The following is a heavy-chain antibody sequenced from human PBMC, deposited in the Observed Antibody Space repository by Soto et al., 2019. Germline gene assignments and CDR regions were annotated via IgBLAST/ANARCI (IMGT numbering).Heavy chain of an antibody. CDR1: GFTVSSNY. D-gene: IGHD5-18*01. V-gene: IGHV3-66*01. J-gene: IGHJ6*03. CDR3: ASNGGYSYGYYYYYYMDV. CDR2: IYSGGST. Sequence: GGSLRLSCAASGFTVSSNYMSWVRQAPGKGLEWVSVIYSGGSTYYADSVKGRFTISRDNSKNTLYLQMNSLRAEDTAVYYCASNGGYSYGYYYYYYMDVWGKGTRSPSP.